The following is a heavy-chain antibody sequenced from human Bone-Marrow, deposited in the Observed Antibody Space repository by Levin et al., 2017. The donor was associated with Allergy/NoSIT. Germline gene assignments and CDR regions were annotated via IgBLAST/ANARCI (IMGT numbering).Heavy chain of an antibody. Sequence: GESLKISCKGSGYSFATSWIGWVRQMPGKGLEWMGIIWPDDSEIRYSPSFQGQVTLSADKSINTAYLQWSSLEASDTAIYYCARHGRYSSGGAYFDYWGQGTLVIVSS. V-gene: IGHV5-51*01. D-gene: IGHD3-22*01. CDR2: IWPDDSEI. CDR3: ARHGRYSSGGAYFDY. J-gene: IGHJ4*02. CDR1: GYSFATSW.